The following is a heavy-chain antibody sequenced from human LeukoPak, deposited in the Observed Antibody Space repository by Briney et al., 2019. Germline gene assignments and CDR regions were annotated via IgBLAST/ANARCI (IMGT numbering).Heavy chain of an antibody. V-gene: IGHV1-18*01. CDR1: GYTFTSYG. Sequence: ASVKVSCKASGYTFTSYGISWVRQAPGQGLEWMGWISAYNGNTNYAQKLQGRVTMTTDTSTSTAYMELRSLRSDDTAMYYCAGHGSGSYYNLPTDYWGQGTLVTVSS. CDR2: ISAYNGNT. J-gene: IGHJ4*02. CDR3: AGHGSGSYYNLPTDY. D-gene: IGHD3-10*01.